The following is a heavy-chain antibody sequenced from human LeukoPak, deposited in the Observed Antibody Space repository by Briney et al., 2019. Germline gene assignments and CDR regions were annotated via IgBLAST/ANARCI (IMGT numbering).Heavy chain of an antibody. D-gene: IGHD2-15*01. CDR3: ARLSGYCSGGSCYSGPYYYYGMDV. Sequence: SETLSLTCAVYGGSFSGSYWSWIRQPPGKGLEWIGYIYYSGSTNYDPSLKSRVTISVDTSKNQFSLKLSSVTAADTAVYYCARLSGYCSGGSCYSGPYYYYGMDVWGQGTTVTVSS. CDR1: GGSFSGSY. V-gene: IGHV4-59*08. J-gene: IGHJ6*02. CDR2: IYYSGST.